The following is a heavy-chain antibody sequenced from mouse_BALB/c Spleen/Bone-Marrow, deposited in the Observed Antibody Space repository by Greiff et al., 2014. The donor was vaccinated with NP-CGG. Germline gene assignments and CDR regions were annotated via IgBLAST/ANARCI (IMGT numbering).Heavy chain of an antibody. CDR3: ATSADGFAY. D-gene: IGHD6-1*01. CDR1: GFNIKDTY. V-gene: IGHV14-3*02. J-gene: IGHJ3*01. Sequence: EVQLQQSGAELVKPGASVKLSCTASGFNIKDTYMHWVKQRPEQGLEWIGSIDPANGNTKYDPEFQGKATITADTTSNTAYLQLSRLTSENSAVYYCATSADGFAYWGQGTLVTVSA. CDR2: IDPANGNT.